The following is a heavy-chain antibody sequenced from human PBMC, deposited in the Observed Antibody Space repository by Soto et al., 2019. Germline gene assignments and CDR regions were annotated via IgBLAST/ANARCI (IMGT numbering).Heavy chain of an antibody. Sequence: SETLSLTCTVSGGSISSSSYYWGWIRQPPGKGLEWIGSIYYSGSTYYNPSLKSRVTISVDTSKNQFSLKLSSVTAADTAVYYCARFKQYSSSFIPSDYWGQGTLVTVSS. J-gene: IGHJ4*02. CDR3: ARFKQYSSSFIPSDY. D-gene: IGHD6-6*01. CDR1: GGSISSSSYY. V-gene: IGHV4-39*07. CDR2: IYYSGST.